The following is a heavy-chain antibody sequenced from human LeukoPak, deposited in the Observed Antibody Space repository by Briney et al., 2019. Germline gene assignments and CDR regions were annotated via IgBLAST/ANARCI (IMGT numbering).Heavy chain of an antibody. Sequence: PSETLSLTCTVSGGSISSSSYYWGWIRQPPGKGLEWIGSIYYSGSTYYNPSLKSRVTISVDTSKNQFSLKLSSVTAADTAVYYCARVEAMATIKGGVDYWGQGTLVTVSS. V-gene: IGHV4-39*07. CDR2: IYYSGST. CDR1: GGSISSSSYY. CDR3: ARVEAMATIKGGVDY. J-gene: IGHJ4*02. D-gene: IGHD5-24*01.